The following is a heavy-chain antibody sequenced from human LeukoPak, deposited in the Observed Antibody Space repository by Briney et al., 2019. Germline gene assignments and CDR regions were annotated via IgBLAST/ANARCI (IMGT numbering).Heavy chain of an antibody. V-gene: IGHV4-61*01. CDR1: GGSASSGSYY. J-gene: IGHJ3*02. D-gene: IGHD2-15*01. CDR3: ARFVVAGAFDI. CDR2: IYYSGST. Sequence: PSETLSLTCTVSGGSASSGSYYWSWIRQPPGKGLEWIGNIYYSGSTKYNPSLKSRVTISVDTPKNQFSLKLSSVTATDTAVYYCARFVVAGAFDIWGQGTMVTVSS.